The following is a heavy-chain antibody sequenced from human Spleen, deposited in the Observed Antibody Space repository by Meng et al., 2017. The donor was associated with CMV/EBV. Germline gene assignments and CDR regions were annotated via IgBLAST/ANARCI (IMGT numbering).Heavy chain of an antibody. V-gene: IGHV1-69*04. CDR1: FSSSP. CDR2: IIPILGIA. Sequence: FSSSPISWVRQAPGQGLEWMGRIIPILGIANYAQKFQGRVTITADKSTSTAYMELSSLRSEDTAVYYCARDVILDTVPAATLSNWFDPWGQGTLVTVSS. J-gene: IGHJ5*02. D-gene: IGHD2-2*01. CDR3: ARDVILDTVPAATLSNWFDP.